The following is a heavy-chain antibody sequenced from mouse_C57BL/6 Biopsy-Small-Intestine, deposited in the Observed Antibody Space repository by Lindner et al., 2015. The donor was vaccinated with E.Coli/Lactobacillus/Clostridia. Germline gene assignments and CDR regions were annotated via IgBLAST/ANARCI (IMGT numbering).Heavy chain of an antibody. CDR3: ARLRVFYYFDY. CDR1: GYAFTNYL. J-gene: IGHJ2*01. CDR2: INPGSSDT. V-gene: IGHV1-54*01. Sequence: VQLQESGAELVRPGTSVRVSCKASGYAFTNYLIEWVKQRPGQGLEWIGVINPGSSDTNYNEKFKVKATLTADKSSSTAYMQLSSLTSEDSAVYFCARLRVFYYFDYWGQGTTLTVSS.